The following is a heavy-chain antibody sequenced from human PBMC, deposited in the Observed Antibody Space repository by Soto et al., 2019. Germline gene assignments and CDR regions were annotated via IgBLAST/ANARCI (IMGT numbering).Heavy chain of an antibody. V-gene: IGHV3-11*01. CDR1: GLTFSDYY. CDR2: ISSSGTSI. CDR3: ARRGYYFDY. J-gene: IGHJ4*02. Sequence: QVQLVESGGGLVKPGGSLRLSCAVSGLTFSDYYMNWIRRAPGKGLEWVSHISSSGTSIHYADSVKGRFTISRDNAKNSLYLQMDSLRAEETAVYYCARRGYYFDYWGQGTLVTVSS.